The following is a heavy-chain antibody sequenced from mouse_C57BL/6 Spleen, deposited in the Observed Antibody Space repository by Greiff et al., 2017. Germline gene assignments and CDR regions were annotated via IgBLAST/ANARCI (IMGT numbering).Heavy chain of an antibody. J-gene: IGHJ2*01. CDR1: GYSITSGYY. D-gene: IGHD2-5*01. CDR2: ISYDGSN. V-gene: IGHV3-6*01. Sequence: EVQLQQSGPGLVKPSQSLSLTCSVTGYSITSGYYWNWIRQFPGNKLEWMGYISYDGSNNYNPSLKNRIAITRDTSKNQFFLKLNSVTTEDTATYYCARGYYSNYDYFDYWGQGTTLTVSS. CDR3: ARGYYSNYDYFDY.